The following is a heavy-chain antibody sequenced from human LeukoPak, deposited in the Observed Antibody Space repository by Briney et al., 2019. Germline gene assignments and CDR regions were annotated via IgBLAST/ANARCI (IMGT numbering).Heavy chain of an antibody. CDR3: ARVYKDYYDSSGYFRFDP. D-gene: IGHD3-22*01. CDR1: GYTFTSYG. CDR2: ISAYNGNT. V-gene: IGHV1-18*01. J-gene: IGHJ5*02. Sequence: ASVKVSCKASGYTFTSYGISWVRQAPGQGLEWMGWISAYNGNTNHAQKLQGRVTMTTDTSTSTAYMELRSLRSDDTAVYYCARVYKDYYDSSGYFRFDPWGQGTLVTVSS.